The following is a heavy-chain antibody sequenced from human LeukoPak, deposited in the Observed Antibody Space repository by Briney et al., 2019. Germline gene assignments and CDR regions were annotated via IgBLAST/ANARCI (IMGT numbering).Heavy chain of an antibody. CDR2: ISGSGRGT. D-gene: IGHD3-22*01. CDR1: GFTLSSYA. V-gene: IGHV3-23*01. CDR3: AIDPSYYYDSSGYFFVY. Sequence: GGSLRLSCAASGFTLSSYAMSWVRQAPGKGLEWVSAISGSGRGTYYSDSVKGPFTISRDNSKNTLYLQMNSLRAEDTCVYYCAIDPSYYYDSSGYFFVYCGQRTLVTVSS. J-gene: IGHJ4*02.